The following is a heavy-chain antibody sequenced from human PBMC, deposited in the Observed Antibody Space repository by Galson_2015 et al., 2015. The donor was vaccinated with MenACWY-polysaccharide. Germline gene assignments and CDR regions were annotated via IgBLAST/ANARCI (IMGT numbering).Heavy chain of an antibody. V-gene: IGHV3-30*18. CDR3: AKGAVDTPMTFLFDF. Sequence: SLRLSCAISGFTFSSYAMNWVRQVPGKGLDWVAVISDDGTYKYYADSVKGRFTISRDNSKNTLFLQMNSLRAEDTAVYYCAKGAVDTPMTFLFDFWGQGTLVTVSS. CDR2: ISDDGTYK. CDR1: GFTFSSYA. D-gene: IGHD5-18*01. J-gene: IGHJ4*02.